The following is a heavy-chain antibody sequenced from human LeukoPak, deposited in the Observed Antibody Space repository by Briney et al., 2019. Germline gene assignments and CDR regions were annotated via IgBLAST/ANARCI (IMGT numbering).Heavy chain of an antibody. CDR1: GFTFSNDG. Sequence: GGTLRLSCAGYGFTFSNDGMNWVRQAAGKGLEWVSGISPSGDITYYIDSVKGRFTISRDNSKNTFYLQMNSLRAEDTAVYYCARDGLVVVPAAIVIEVSFDYWGQGTLVTVSS. CDR2: ISPSGDIT. V-gene: IGHV3-23*01. CDR3: ARDGLVVVPAAIVIEVSFDY. J-gene: IGHJ4*02. D-gene: IGHD2-2*01.